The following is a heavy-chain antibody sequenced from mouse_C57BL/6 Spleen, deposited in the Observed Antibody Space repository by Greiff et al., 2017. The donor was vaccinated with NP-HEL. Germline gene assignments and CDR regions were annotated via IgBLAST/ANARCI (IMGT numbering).Heavy chain of an antibody. CDR1: GYSITSGYD. CDR3: ARGGDYDYYFDY. J-gene: IGHJ2*01. V-gene: IGHV3-1*01. Sequence: EVQLVESGPGMVKPSQSLSLTCTVTGYSITSGYDWHWIRHFPGNKLEWMGYISYSGSTNYNPSLKSRISITHDTSKNHFFLKLNSVTTEDTATYYCARGGDYDYYFDYWGQGTTLTVSS. D-gene: IGHD2-4*01. CDR2: ISYSGST.